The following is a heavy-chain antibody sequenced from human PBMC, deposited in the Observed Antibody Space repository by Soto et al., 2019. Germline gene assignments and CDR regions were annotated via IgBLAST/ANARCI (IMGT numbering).Heavy chain of an antibody. CDR1: GGSISSGDYY. Sequence: QVQLQESGPGLVKPSQTLSLTCTVSGGSISSGDYYWRWIRQRPGKGLDWIGYIAYSGSTSYNPGLRSPVTISVDTGMNQFSLKLSSVTAADRAVYYCAREMGSEPGSTVTTNVDWFDPWGQGTLVSVSS. CDR2: IAYSGST. D-gene: IGHD4-17*01. CDR3: AREMGSEPGSTVTTNVDWFDP. J-gene: IGHJ5*02. V-gene: IGHV4-30-4*01.